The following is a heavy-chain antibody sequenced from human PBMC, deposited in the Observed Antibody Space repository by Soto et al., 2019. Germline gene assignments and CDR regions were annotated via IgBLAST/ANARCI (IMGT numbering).Heavy chain of an antibody. CDR1: GYTFTGYY. CDR2: INPNSGGT. CDR3: AVIAAAGTTFAFET. D-gene: IGHD6-13*01. Sequence: ASVKVSCKASGYTFTGYYMHWVRQAPGQGLEWMGWINPNSGGTNYAQKFQGWVTMTRDTSISTAYMELSRLRSDDTAVYYCAVIAAAGTTFAFETWGQGTMFTVS. J-gene: IGHJ3*02. V-gene: IGHV1-2*04.